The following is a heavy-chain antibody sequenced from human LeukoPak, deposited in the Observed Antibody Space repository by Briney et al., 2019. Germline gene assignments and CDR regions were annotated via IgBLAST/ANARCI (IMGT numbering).Heavy chain of an antibody. CDR2: IESKTDGGTT. V-gene: IGHV3-15*04. D-gene: IGHD3-10*01. Sequence: GGYLRLSCAASGFTFSNAWMSWVRQAPGKGLEWDGRIESKTDGGTTDYAAPVKGRFTISRDDSKNTLYLQMNSLKTEDTAVYYCTTGPMVRGIIRDWGQGTLVTVSS. CDR3: TTGPMVRGIIRD. J-gene: IGHJ4*02. CDR1: GFTFSNAW.